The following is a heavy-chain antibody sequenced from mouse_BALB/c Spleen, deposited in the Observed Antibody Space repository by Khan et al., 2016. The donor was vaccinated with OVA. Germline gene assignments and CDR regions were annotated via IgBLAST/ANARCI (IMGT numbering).Heavy chain of an antibody. CDR1: GFTFSSYA. V-gene: IGHV5-6-5*01. CDR2: ISGGGST. CDR3: VRYGSSFFDY. D-gene: IGHD1-1*01. Sequence: EVQGVESGGGLVKPGGSLRFSCAASGFTFSSYAMSWVRQTPEKRLEWVASISGGGSTYYPDSLKGRFTISRDTARNILYLQMNSLRSEDTAMYYCVRYGSSFFDYWGQGTTLTVSS. J-gene: IGHJ2*01.